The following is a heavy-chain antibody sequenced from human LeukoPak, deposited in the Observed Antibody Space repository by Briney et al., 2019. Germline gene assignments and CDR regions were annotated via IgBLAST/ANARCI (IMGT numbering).Heavy chain of an antibody. D-gene: IGHD4-17*01. CDR2: ISNSGST. CDR3: ARCRDEFADYGFTS. J-gene: IGHJ1*01. CDR1: GDSISSNY. V-gene: IGHV4-59*01. Sequence: SETLSLTCTVSGDSISSNYWSWIRQPPGKGLEWIGYISNSGSTKYNPSLRSRVTISVDTPKNLFSLKLTSMTAADTAFYYCARCRDEFADYGFTSWGQGTLVTVSS.